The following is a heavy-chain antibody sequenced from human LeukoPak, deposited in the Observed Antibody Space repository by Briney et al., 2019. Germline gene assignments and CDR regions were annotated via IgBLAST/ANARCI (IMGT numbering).Heavy chain of an antibody. CDR2: IQPDGSEQ. CDR1: GFTFSTKW. J-gene: IGHJ5*02. CDR3: ARGRGSSWLPYNWFDP. V-gene: IGHV3-7*01. D-gene: IGHD6-13*01. Sequence: GGSLRLSCAASGFTFSTKWMSWVRQAPGKGLEWVGNIQPDGSEQYPVDSVKGRFTISRDNAKNSLYLQMNSLRAEDTAVYYCARGRGSSWLPYNWFDPWGQGTLVTVSS.